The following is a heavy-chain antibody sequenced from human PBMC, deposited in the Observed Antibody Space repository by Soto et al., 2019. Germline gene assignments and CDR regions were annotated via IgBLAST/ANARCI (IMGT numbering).Heavy chain of an antibody. CDR3: ATQEVGGSYVYTFDP. J-gene: IGHJ5*02. D-gene: IGHD1-26*01. V-gene: IGHV4-39*01. CDR2: IYYSGST. Sequence: SETLSLTCTVSGGSISSSSFHWGWIRQPPGKGLEWIGSIYYSGSTYYSPSLKSRVTISVDTSKNQFSLKLSSVTAADTAVYYCATQEVGGSYVYTFDPWGQGTLVTVSS. CDR1: GGSISSSSFH.